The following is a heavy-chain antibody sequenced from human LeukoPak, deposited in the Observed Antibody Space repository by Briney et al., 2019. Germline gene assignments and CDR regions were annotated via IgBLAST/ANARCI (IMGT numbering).Heavy chain of an antibody. V-gene: IGHV4-59*01. J-gene: IGHJ4*02. D-gene: IGHD5-18*01. Sequence: SETLSLTCTVSGGSISNFYWSWIRQPPGKGLEWIGYIYYSGSTNYNPSLKSRVTISLDTSKNQFSLKLNSVTTADTAVYYCARDARGFSYGGYLDHWGQGTLVTVSS. CDR3: ARDARGFSYGGYLDH. CDR2: IYYSGST. CDR1: GGSISNFY.